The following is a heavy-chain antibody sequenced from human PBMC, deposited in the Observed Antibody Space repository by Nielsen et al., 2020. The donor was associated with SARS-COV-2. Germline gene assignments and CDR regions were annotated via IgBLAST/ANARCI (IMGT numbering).Heavy chain of an antibody. CDR2: ISGSGGST. CDR1: GFTFSSYA. V-gene: IGHV3-23*01. D-gene: IGHD2-15*01. CDR3: AKEEEDPAFDI. Sequence: GESLKISCAASGFTFSSYAMSWVRQAPGKGLEWVSAISGSGGSTYYADSVKGRFTIPRDNSKNTLYLQMNSLRAEDTAVYYCAKEEEDPAFDIWGQGTMVTVSS. J-gene: IGHJ3*02.